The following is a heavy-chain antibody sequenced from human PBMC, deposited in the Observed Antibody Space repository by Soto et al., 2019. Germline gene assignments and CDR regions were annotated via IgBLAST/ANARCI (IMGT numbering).Heavy chain of an antibody. D-gene: IGHD7-27*01. CDR2: IKQDGSEK. J-gene: IGHJ4*02. CDR1: GFTFSSYW. V-gene: IGHV3-7*01. Sequence: LRLSCAASGFTFSSYWMSWVRQAPGKGLEWVANIKQDGSEKYYVDSVKGRFTISRDNAKNSLYLQMNSLRAEDTAVYYCARTPGDTEDYFDYWGQGTLVTVSS. CDR3: ARTPGDTEDYFDY.